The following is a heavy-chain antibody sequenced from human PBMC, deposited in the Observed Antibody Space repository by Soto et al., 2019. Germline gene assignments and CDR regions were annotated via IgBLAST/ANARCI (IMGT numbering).Heavy chain of an antibody. D-gene: IGHD1-26*01. CDR2: ISYDGSNK. J-gene: IGHJ4*02. Sequence: QVQLVESGGGVVQPGRSLRLSCAASGFTFSSYGRYWVRQAPGKGLEWVAGISYDGSNKYYADSVKGRFTISRDNSKNTLYLQMNSLRAEDTAVYYCAKGSYSGIYSDFDYWGQGTLVTVSS. CDR1: GFTFSSYG. V-gene: IGHV3-30*18. CDR3: AKGSYSGIYSDFDY.